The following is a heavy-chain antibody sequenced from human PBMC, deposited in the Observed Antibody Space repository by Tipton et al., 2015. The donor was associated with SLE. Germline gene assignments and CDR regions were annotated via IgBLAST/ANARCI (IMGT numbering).Heavy chain of an antibody. CDR1: GYTFTTFT. D-gene: IGHD1-26*01. CDR2: INAGNGHT. V-gene: IGHV1-3*01. J-gene: IGHJ4*02. CDR3: ARGESPGGTFDY. Sequence: QSGPEVKKPGASVKVSCKASGYTFTTFTIHWVRQAPGQRLEWMGWINAGNGHTKYSQKFQGRATITRDTSATTAYMELSSLKSEDTAVYYCARGESPGGTFDYCGQGTLVTVSS.